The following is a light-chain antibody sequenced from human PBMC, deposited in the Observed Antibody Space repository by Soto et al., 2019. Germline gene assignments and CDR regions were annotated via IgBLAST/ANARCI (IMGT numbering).Light chain of an antibody. J-gene: IGLJ3*02. CDR3: QSYDSSLSGSV. CDR1: SSNIGSNY. CDR2: HNN. Sequence: QSVLTQPPSASGTPGQRVTISCSGSSSNIGSNYVYWYQQLPGTAPKLLIQHNNQRPSGVPDRFSGSKSGTSASLAITGLQAEDEADYYCQSYDSSLSGSVFGGRTKLTVL. V-gene: IGLV1-47*02.